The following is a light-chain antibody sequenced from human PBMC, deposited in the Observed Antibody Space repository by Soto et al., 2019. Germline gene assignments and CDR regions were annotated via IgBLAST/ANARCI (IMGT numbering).Light chain of an antibody. CDR2: GAS. CDR1: QVVSSY. Sequence: EIVMSQSPATLSMSPGERAPLSCRARQVVSSYLAWYQQKPGQAPRLLIYGASSRATGIPARFSGSGSGTDFTLTISSLQSEDFAVYYCQQYSNWPPWTFGQGTKVDIK. CDR3: QQYSNWPPWT. J-gene: IGKJ1*01. V-gene: IGKV3D-15*01.